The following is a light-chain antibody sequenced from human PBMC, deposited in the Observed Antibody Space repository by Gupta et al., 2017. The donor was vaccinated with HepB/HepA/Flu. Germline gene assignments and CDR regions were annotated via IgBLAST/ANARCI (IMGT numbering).Light chain of an antibody. CDR3: CSYAGSYTLV. Sequence: QSALTQPRSVSGSPGQSVTISCTETSSDVGGYNYVYWYQQHPGKAPKLIVYDVSKRPSGVADRFSGSKSGNTASLTISGLQAEDEADYYCCSYAGSYTLVFGGGTKLTVL. CDR2: DVS. J-gene: IGLJ3*02. CDR1: SSDVGGYNY. V-gene: IGLV2-11*01.